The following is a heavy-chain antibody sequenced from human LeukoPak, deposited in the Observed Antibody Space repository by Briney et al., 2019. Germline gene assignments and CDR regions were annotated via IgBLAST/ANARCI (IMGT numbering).Heavy chain of an antibody. CDR2: IIPIFGTA. D-gene: IGHD2-15*01. V-gene: IGHV1-69*13. CDR3: ASSIVVSSDY. CDR1: GGTFSSYA. Sequence: ASVKVSCKASGGTFSSYAISWVRQAPGQGLEWMGGIIPIFGTANYAQKFQGRVTITADESTSTAYMELSSLRSEDTAVYYGASSIVVSSDYWGQGTLVTVSS. J-gene: IGHJ4*02.